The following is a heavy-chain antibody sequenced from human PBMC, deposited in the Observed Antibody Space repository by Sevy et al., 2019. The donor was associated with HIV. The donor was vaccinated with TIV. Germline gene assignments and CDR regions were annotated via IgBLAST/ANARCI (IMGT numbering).Heavy chain of an antibody. D-gene: IGHD2-15*01. CDR1: GDSISSYF. V-gene: IGHV4-59*01. CDR2: IYYSGTI. Sequence: SETLSLTCNVSGDSISSYFWSWFRQPPGKGLEWIGDIYYSGTIDYNPSLRSRVTISVDTSKKHFSMKLTSVTAADTAVYYCARDSAVVPRALDYWGQGTLVTVSS. CDR3: ARDSAVVPRALDY. J-gene: IGHJ4*02.